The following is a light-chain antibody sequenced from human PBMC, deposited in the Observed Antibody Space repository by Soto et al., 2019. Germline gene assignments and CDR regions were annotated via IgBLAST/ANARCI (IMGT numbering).Light chain of an antibody. CDR1: QSINSY. J-gene: IGKJ1*01. CDR3: QQTYRAPST. Sequence: DIQMTQSASSLSASVGDRVTITCRASQSINSYLNWYQQKPGKAPTLLIYAASSLQSRVPSKFSGSGSGTDFSLTTNSLQPEDFATYYCQQTYRAPSTFGQGTRVEIK. V-gene: IGKV1-39*01. CDR2: AAS.